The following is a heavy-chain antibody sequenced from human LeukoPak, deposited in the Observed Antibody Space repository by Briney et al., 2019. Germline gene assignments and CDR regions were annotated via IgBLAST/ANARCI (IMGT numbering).Heavy chain of an antibody. CDR2: ICPGDSDT. J-gene: IGHJ4*02. Sequence: GESLKISSKGSGYGFSSYWIGWVRQMPWKGLEYMGIICPGDSDTRYSQSFQGQVTISADKSITTAYLQWSSLKASDTAMYYCARHTTVGGSLRFDYWGQGTLVSVSS. D-gene: IGHD4-23*01. CDR3: ARHTTVGGSLRFDY. CDR1: GYGFSSYW. V-gene: IGHV5-51*01.